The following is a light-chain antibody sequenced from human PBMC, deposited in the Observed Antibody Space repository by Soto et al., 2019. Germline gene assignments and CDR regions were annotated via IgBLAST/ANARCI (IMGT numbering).Light chain of an antibody. J-gene: IGKJ1*01. CDR2: EVS. V-gene: IGKV2-29*03. Sequence: ILMTQTQLSLSIIPGQTASISCKSSQSLLHSDGKTYFDWYVQKAGQAPQPLIYEVSNRFSGVPERFSGSGSRTDFTLKISRVEADDVGIDYCMQAIDIPWTCGHGTKVEIK. CDR3: MQAIDIPWT. CDR1: QSLLHSDGKTY.